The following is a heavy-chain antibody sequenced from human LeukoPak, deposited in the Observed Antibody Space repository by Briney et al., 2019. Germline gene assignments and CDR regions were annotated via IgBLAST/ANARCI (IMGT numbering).Heavy chain of an antibody. D-gene: IGHD3-22*01. CDR2: ISSIRTI. J-gene: IGHJ6*03. Sequence: GGSLRLSCAASGFTFSSYSMNWVRQAPGKGLEWISYISSIRTIYYADSVKGRITISRDNAKNSLSLQMNSLRAEDTAVYYCARASSSGYPTDYFYYYNMDVWGKGTTVTISS. CDR3: ARASSSGYPTDYFYYYNMDV. V-gene: IGHV3-48*04. CDR1: GFTFSSYS.